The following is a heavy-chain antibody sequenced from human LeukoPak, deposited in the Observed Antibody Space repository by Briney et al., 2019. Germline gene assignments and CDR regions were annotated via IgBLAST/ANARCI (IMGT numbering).Heavy chain of an antibody. CDR1: GGSISSYY. V-gene: IGHV4-4*07. J-gene: IGHJ5*02. D-gene: IGHD6-13*01. Sequence: PSETLSLTCTVSGGSISSYYWSWIRQPAGKGLEWIGRIYTSGSTNYNPPLKSRVTMSVDTSKNQFSLKLSSVTAADTAVYYCATSRASSSSLGNWFDPWGQGTLVTVSS. CDR2: IYTSGST. CDR3: ATSRASSSSLGNWFDP.